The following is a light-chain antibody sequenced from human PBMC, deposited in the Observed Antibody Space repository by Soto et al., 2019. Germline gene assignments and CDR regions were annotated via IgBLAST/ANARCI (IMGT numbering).Light chain of an antibody. CDR3: QSYDSSLSGSV. CDR2: GNN. CDR1: SSNIGAGFH. V-gene: IGLV1-40*01. J-gene: IGLJ2*01. Sequence: QSVLTQPPSVSGAPGQRVTISCTGSSSNIGAGFHVHWYQQLPRTAPKLLIYGNNNRPSGVPDRFSGSKSGPSASLAITGLQAEDEADYYCQSYDSSLSGSVFGGGTQLTVL.